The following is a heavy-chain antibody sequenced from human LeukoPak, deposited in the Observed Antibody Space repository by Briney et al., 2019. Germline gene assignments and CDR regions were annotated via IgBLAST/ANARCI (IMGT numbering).Heavy chain of an antibody. Sequence: ASVKVSCEASGGTFSSYAISWVRQAPGQGLEWMGRIIPIFGTANYAQKFQGRVTITTDESTRTAYMELSSLRSEDTAVYYCAGNYCSGGSCYAGAFDIWGQGTMVTASS. CDR2: IIPIFGTA. CDR3: AGNYCSGGSCYAGAFDI. V-gene: IGHV1-69*05. CDR1: GGTFSSYA. J-gene: IGHJ3*02. D-gene: IGHD2-15*01.